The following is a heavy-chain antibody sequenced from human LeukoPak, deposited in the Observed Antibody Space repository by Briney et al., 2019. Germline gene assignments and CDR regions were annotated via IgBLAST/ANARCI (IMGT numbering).Heavy chain of an antibody. D-gene: IGHD6-19*01. CDR3: ARVGDSSGWHSNWFDP. Sequence: GSSVKVSCKASGGTFSSYTISWVRQAPGQGLEWMGRIIPILGIANYAQKFQGRVTITADKSTSTAYMELSSLRSEDTAVYYCARVGDSSGWHSNWFDPWGQGTLVAVSS. V-gene: IGHV1-69*02. CDR1: GGTFSSYT. CDR2: IIPILGIA. J-gene: IGHJ5*02.